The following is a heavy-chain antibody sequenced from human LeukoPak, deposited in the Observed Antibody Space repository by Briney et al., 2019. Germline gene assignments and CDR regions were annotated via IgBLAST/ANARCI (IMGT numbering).Heavy chain of an antibody. CDR1: GFTFSNAW. CDR2: IKSKTDGGTT. Sequence: GGSLRLSCAASGFTFSNAWMSWVRQAPGKGPEWVGRIKSKTDGGTTDYAAPVKGRFTISRDDSKNTLYLQMNSLKTEDTAVYYCTTDYVDTAMADFDYWGQGTLVTVSS. CDR3: TTDYVDTAMADFDY. J-gene: IGHJ4*02. D-gene: IGHD5-18*01. V-gene: IGHV3-15*01.